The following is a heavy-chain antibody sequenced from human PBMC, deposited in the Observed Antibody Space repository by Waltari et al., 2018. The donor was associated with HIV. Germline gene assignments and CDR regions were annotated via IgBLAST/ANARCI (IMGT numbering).Heavy chain of an antibody. J-gene: IGHJ4*02. D-gene: IGHD2-15*01. CDR2: ISYDGSNK. Sequence: QVQLAESGGGVVQPGRSLTLPCPASGFTFSSHGLHRVRPAPAKGLEWVAVISYDGSNKYYADSVKGRFTISRDNSKNTLYLQMNSLRAEDTAVYYCAKDEGSVVVAATPMDYWGQGTLVTVSS. V-gene: IGHV3-30*18. CDR3: AKDEGSVVVAATPMDY. CDR1: GFTFSSHG.